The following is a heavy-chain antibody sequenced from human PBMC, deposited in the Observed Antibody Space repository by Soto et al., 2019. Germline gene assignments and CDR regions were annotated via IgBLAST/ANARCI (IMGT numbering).Heavy chain of an antibody. CDR3: ARGGHIAVVTDSFDS. V-gene: IGHV1-46*03. Sequence: ASVKVSCKSSGYPFTTYYLHWLRQAPGQGLEWMGMIHPSGGGSTYAQKFLGRVTVTMDSSTSTVFMELTSLRSADTAVYYCARGGHIAVVTDSFDSWGQGTLVTVSS. CDR2: IHPSGGGS. J-gene: IGHJ4*02. CDR1: GYPFTTYY. D-gene: IGHD2-21*02.